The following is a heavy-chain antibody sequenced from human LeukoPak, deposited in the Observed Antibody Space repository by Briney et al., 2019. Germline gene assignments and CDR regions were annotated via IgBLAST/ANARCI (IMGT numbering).Heavy chain of an antibody. J-gene: IGHJ3*02. CDR3: AKVTHDRIVLDAFDI. V-gene: IGHV1-69*06. D-gene: IGHD2/OR15-2a*01. CDR2: IIPIFGTT. CDR1: GDTFSSYV. Sequence: GASVKVSCKTSGDTFSSYVISWVRQAPGQGLEWMGGIIPIFGTTNYAQKFQGRVTIIADKSTSTAYMELSSLRSEDTAVYYCAKVTHDRIVLDAFDIWGQGTMVTVSS.